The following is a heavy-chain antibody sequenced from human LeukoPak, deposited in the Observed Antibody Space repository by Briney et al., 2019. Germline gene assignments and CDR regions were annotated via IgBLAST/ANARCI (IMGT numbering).Heavy chain of an antibody. V-gene: IGHV1-2*02. CDR3: ARGDYDSSGYLGYVGY. CDR2: INPNSGGT. CDR1: GYTFTGYY. D-gene: IGHD3-22*01. J-gene: IGHJ4*02. Sequence: ASVKVSCKASGYTFTGYYMHWVRQAPGQGLEWMGWINPNSGGTNYAQKFQGRVTMTRDTSISTAYMELSRLRSDDTAVYYCARGDYDSSGYLGYVGYWGQGTLVTVSS.